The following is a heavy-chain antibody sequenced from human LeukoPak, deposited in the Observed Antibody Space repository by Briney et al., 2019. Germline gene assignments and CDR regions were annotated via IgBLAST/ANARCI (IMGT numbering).Heavy chain of an antibody. V-gene: IGHV5-10-1*01. Sequence: GESPRISCKGSGYSLTSYWISWVRQMPGKGLEWMGRIDPSDSYTNYSPSFQGHVTISADKSISTAYLQWSSLKASDTAMYYCARSFGGRNWALDYWGQGTLVTVSS. CDR3: ARSFGGRNWALDY. CDR2: IDPSDSYT. CDR1: GYSLTSYW. D-gene: IGHD1-26*01. J-gene: IGHJ4*02.